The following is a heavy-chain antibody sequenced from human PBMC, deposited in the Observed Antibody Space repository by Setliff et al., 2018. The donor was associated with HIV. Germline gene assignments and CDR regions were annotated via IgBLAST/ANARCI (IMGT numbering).Heavy chain of an antibody. CDR1: GYTFTGYY. CDR2: INPNSGGT. D-gene: IGHD6-19*01. Sequence: ASVQVSCKASGYTFTGYYMHWVRQAPGQGLEWMGWINPNSGGTNYAQKFQGRVTMTRDTSISTAYMELSRLRSDDTAVYYCARDLLAVANTYYYYYMDVWGKGTTVTVS. J-gene: IGHJ6*03. CDR3: ARDLLAVANTYYYYYMDV. V-gene: IGHV1-2*02.